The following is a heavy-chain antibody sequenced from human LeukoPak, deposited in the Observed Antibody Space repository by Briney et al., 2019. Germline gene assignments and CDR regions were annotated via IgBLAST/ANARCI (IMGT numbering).Heavy chain of an antibody. V-gene: IGHV3-7*01. D-gene: IGHD5-18*01. J-gene: IGHJ4*02. Sequence: GGSLRLSCAASGFTFSSYWMSWVRQAPGKGLEWVPNIKQDGSEKYYVDSVKGRFTISRDNAKNSLYLQMNSLRAEDTAVYYCARVRGYSYGYLDYWGQGTLVTVSS. CDR1: GFTFSSYW. CDR2: IKQDGSEK. CDR3: ARVRGYSYGYLDY.